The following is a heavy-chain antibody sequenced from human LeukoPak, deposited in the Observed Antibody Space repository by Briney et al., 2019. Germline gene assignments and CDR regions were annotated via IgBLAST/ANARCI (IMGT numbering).Heavy chain of an antibody. V-gene: IGHV3-9*01. CDR3: AKTYSRGWFDAFDI. J-gene: IGHJ3*02. D-gene: IGHD6-19*01. CDR1: GFTFSSYA. Sequence: PGGSLRLSCAVSGFTFSSYAMHWVRQAPGKGLEWVSGISWNSGSIGYADSVKGRFTISRDNAKNSLYLQMNSLRAEDTALYYCAKTYSRGWFDAFDIWGQGTMVTVSS. CDR2: ISWNSGSI.